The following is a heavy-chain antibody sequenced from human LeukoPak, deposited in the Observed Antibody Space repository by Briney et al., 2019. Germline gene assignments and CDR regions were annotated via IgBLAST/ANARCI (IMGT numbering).Heavy chain of an antibody. J-gene: IGHJ4*02. Sequence: SETLSLTCTVSGGSISSNSYYWGWIRQPPGKGLEWIGEINHSGGTNYNPSLKSRVTISVDTSKKQFSLKLSSVTAADTAVYYCARGVDYYGVWGQGTLVTVSS. V-gene: IGHV4-39*07. CDR2: INHSGGT. D-gene: IGHD3-10*01. CDR1: GGSISSNSYY. CDR3: ARGVDYYGV.